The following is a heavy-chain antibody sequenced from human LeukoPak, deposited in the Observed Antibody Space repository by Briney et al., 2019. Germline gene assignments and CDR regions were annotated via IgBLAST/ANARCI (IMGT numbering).Heavy chain of an antibody. V-gene: IGHV4-34*01. CDR2: INHSGST. D-gene: IGHD6-13*01. J-gene: IGHJ4*02. CDR3: ARGWAAAGKMDYFDY. CDR1: GGSFSGYY. Sequence: RPSETLSLTCAVYGGSFSGYYWSWIRQPPGKGLEWIGEINHSGSTNYNPSLKSRVTISVDTSKNQFSLKLSSVTAADTDVYYCARGWAAAGKMDYFDYWGQGTLVTVSS.